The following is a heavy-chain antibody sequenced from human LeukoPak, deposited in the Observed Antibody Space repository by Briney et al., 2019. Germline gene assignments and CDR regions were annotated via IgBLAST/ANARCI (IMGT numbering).Heavy chain of an antibody. Sequence: GESLKISCKGSGYRFTNYWIGWVRQMPGKGLEWMGIINPVDSDTRYSPSLQGQVTTSADKSISTTYLHWSSLKASDTAVYYCARLFVTSWAFDYWGEGTLVTVAS. D-gene: IGHD2-2*01. CDR3: ARLFVTSWAFDY. CDR1: GYRFTNYW. V-gene: IGHV5-51*01. CDR2: INPVDSDT. J-gene: IGHJ4*02.